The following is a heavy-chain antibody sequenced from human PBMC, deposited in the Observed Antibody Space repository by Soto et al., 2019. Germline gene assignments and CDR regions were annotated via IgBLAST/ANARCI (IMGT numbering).Heavy chain of an antibody. CDR3: ARASPGMDV. Sequence: GGSLRLSCAVSQFTFSNYWINWVRQAPWKGLEWVANINQDGSEKYYVDSVKGRFTISRDIAKNSLFLQMNSLRADDTAVYYCARASPGMDVCGQGTTVT. CDR2: INQDGSEK. CDR1: QFTFSNYW. J-gene: IGHJ6*02. V-gene: IGHV3-7*01.